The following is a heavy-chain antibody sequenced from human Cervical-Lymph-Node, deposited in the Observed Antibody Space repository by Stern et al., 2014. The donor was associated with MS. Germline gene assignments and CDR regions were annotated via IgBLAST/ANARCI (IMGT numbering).Heavy chain of an antibody. CDR2: IRSSSSTI. CDR1: GFTFSSYS. J-gene: IGHJ4*02. CDR3: ARGRFGGISRFYYFDY. Sequence: VQLVQSGGGLVQPGGSLRLSCAASGFTFSSYSMNWVRQAPGKGLEWVSYIRSSSSTIYYADSVKGRFTISRDNAKNSLYLQMNSLRDEDTAVYYCARGRFGGISRFYYFDYWGQGTLVTVSS. D-gene: IGHD3-10*01. V-gene: IGHV3-48*02.